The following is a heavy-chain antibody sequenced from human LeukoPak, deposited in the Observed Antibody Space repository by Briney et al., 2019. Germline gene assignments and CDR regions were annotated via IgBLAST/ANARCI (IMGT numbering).Heavy chain of an antibody. Sequence: SETLSLTCTVSGGSISSGGYYWSWIRQHPGKGLERIGYIYYSGSTYYNPSLKSRVTISVDTSKNQFSLKLSSVTAADTAVYYCARANLVAGTADYWGQGTLVTVSS. J-gene: IGHJ4*02. CDR2: IYYSGST. CDR3: ARANLVAGTADY. V-gene: IGHV4-31*03. D-gene: IGHD6-19*01. CDR1: GGSISSGGYY.